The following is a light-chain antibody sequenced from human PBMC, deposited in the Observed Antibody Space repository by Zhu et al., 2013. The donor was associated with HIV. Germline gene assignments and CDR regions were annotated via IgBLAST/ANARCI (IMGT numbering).Light chain of an antibody. CDR3: QQYYSYPPT. J-gene: IGKJ1*01. CDR2: AAS. Sequence: DIQMTQSPSTLFASVGDRVTITCRASQTINNWLAWYQQKPGKAPKLLIYAASTLQSGVPSRFSGSGSGTDFTLTISCLQSEDFATYYCQQYYSYPPTFGQGTKVEIK. CDR1: QTINNW. V-gene: IGKV1-5*01.